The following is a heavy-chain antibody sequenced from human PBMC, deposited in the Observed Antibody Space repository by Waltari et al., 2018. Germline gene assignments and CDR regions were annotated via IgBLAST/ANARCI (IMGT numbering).Heavy chain of an antibody. CDR3: ARDQYYYDSSGYYSY. V-gene: IGHV1-2*02. CDR1: GYTFTGYY. CDR2: INPNSGGT. J-gene: IGHJ4*02. D-gene: IGHD3-22*01. Sequence: QVQLVQSGAEVKKPGASVKVSCKASGYTFTGYYMHWVRQAPGQGLEWMGWINPNSGGTNYAQKFQGRVTMTRDTSISTAYMELSRLRSDDTAVYYCARDQYYYDSSGYYSYWGQGTLVTVSS.